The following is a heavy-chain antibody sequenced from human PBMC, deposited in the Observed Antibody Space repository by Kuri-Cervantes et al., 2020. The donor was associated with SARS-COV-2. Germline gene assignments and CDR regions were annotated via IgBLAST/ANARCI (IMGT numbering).Heavy chain of an antibody. V-gene: IGHV4-34*01. CDR2: INHSGST. CDR3: AKDRSSSWLWYFDL. CDR1: GGSFSGYY. J-gene: IGHJ2*01. D-gene: IGHD6-13*01. Sequence: GSLRLSCAVYGGSFSGYYWSWIRQPPGKGLEWIGEINHSGSTNYNPSLKSRVTISVDTSKNQFSLKLSSVTAADTAVYYCAKDRSSSWLWYFDLWGRGTLVTVSS.